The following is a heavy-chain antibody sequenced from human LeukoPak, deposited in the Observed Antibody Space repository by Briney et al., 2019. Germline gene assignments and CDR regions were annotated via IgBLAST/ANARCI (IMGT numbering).Heavy chain of an antibody. V-gene: IGHV3-48*04. D-gene: IGHD3-10*01. CDR2: ISSSSSTI. CDR3: AKDLTTMVRVDDAFDI. Sequence: PGGSLRLSCAASGFTFSSYNMNWVRQAPGKGLEWVSYISSSSSTIYYADSVKGRFTVSRDNAENSLYLQMNSLRAEDTAVYYCAKDLTTMVRVDDAFDIWGQGTMVTVSS. J-gene: IGHJ3*02. CDR1: GFTFSSYN.